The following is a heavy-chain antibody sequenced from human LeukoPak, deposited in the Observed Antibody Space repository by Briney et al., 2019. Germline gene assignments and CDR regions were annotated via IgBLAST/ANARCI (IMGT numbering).Heavy chain of an antibody. CDR1: GYSISSTYY. Sequence: SETLSLTCTVSGYSISSTYYWGWIRQPPGKGLEWIGSIYYSGSTFYNPSLKSRVTLSVDTSKNQFSLKLSSVTAADPAMYYCARGGGGYDSSGNWHWFGPWGQGTLVIVSS. J-gene: IGHJ5*02. D-gene: IGHD3-22*01. CDR3: ARGGGGYDSSGNWHWFGP. CDR2: IYYSGST. V-gene: IGHV4-38-2*02.